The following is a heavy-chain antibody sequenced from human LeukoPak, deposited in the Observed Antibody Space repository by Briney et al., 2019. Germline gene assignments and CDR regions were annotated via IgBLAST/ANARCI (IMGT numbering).Heavy chain of an antibody. Sequence: SETLSLTCTVSGGSLSSYYWSWIRQPPGKGLEWIGYIYYSGSTTYNPSLRSRVTISVDTSKNQFSLKLSSVTAADTAVYFCARHGASGSYLYYFDYWGQGTLVTVSS. J-gene: IGHJ4*02. D-gene: IGHD1-26*01. CDR3: ARHGASGSYLYYFDY. CDR2: IYYSGST. V-gene: IGHV4-59*08. CDR1: GGSLSSYY.